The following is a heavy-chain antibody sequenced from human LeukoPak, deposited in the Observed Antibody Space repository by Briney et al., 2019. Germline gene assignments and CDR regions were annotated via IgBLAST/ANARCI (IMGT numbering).Heavy chain of an antibody. J-gene: IGHJ4*02. Sequence: GGSLRLSCAASGFTFSNYAMTWVRQAPGKGLEWLTTSGSDGNTYYSDSVKGRFTTSRDNSKSTLYLQMNSLRAEDTAVYYCARDVGPEGFFFGFWGQGTLVTVSS. CDR1: GFTFSNYA. CDR2: TSGSDGNT. D-gene: IGHD3-3*01. CDR3: ARDVGPEGFFFGF. V-gene: IGHV3-23*01.